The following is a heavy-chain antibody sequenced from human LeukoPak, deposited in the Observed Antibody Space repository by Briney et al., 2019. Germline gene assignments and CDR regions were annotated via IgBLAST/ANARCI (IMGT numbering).Heavy chain of an antibody. J-gene: IGHJ3*02. CDR1: GASISSSY. V-gene: IGHV4-59*01. D-gene: IGHD3-22*01. CDR2: IYYSGSI. CDR3: VRGNYDNRGYSNAFDI. Sequence: PSETLSLTCTVSGASISSSYWSWIRQPPGKRLEWIGFIYYSGSINSNPSLKSRVTISADTSKNQFSLKLSSVTAADTAVYYCVRGNYDNRGYSNAFDIWGQGAMVTVSS.